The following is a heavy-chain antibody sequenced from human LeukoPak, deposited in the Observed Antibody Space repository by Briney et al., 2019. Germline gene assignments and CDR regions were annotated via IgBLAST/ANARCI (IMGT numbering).Heavy chain of an antibody. Sequence: GGSLRLSCAASGFTFGSYSMNWVRQAPGKGLEWVSSISSSSSYIYYADSVKGRFTISRDNSKNTLYLQMNSLRAEDTAVYYCAKDYDILTGFLDWGRGTLVTVSS. CDR1: GFTFGSYS. V-gene: IGHV3-21*04. CDR3: AKDYDILTGFLD. CDR2: ISSSSSYI. D-gene: IGHD3-9*01. J-gene: IGHJ4*02.